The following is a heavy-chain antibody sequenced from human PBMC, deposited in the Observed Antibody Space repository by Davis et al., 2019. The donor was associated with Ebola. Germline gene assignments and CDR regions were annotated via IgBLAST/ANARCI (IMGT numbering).Heavy chain of an antibody. CDR3: AKDIRGRPFCDAFDI. CDR2: ISGSGGST. V-gene: IGHV3-23*01. Sequence: GESLKISCAASGFTFSSYAMSWVRQAPGKGLEWVSAISGSGGSTYYADSVKGRFTIPRDNSKNTLYLQMNSLRAEDTAVYYCAKDIRGRPFCDAFDIWGQGTMVTVSS. CDR1: GFTFSSYA. D-gene: IGHD3-16*01. J-gene: IGHJ3*02.